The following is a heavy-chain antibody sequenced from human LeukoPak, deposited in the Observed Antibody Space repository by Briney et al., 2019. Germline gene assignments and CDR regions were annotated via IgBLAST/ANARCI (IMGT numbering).Heavy chain of an antibody. Sequence: KPGGSLRLSCAAFGFTFSSYSMNWVRQAPGKGLEWVSSISSSSSYIYYADSVKGRFTISRDNAKNSLYLQMNSLRAEDTAVYYCAREGDSSSAFDYWGQGTLVTVSS. V-gene: IGHV3-21*01. D-gene: IGHD6-6*01. CDR1: GFTFSSYS. CDR2: ISSSSSYI. CDR3: AREGDSSSAFDY. J-gene: IGHJ4*02.